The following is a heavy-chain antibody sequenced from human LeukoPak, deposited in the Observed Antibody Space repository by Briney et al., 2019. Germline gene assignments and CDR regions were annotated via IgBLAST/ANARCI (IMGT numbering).Heavy chain of an antibody. CDR3: ARYSGNYYYFDY. CDR2: IHYSGST. Sequence: SETLSLTCSVSGASISSHYWSSIRQPPGKGLEWIGYIHYSGSTNCNPSLKSRVTISLDTSKNQFSLKLRSVTAADTAVYYCARYSGNYYYFDYWGQGTLVTVSS. J-gene: IGHJ4*02. D-gene: IGHD1-26*01. CDR1: GASISSHY. V-gene: IGHV4-59*11.